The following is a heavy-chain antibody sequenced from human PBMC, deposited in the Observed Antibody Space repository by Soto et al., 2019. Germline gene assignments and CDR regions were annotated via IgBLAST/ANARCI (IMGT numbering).Heavy chain of an antibody. CDR2: IYYSGST. V-gene: IGHV4-31*03. J-gene: IGHJ4*02. CDR3: ARETLSGVLDY. Sequence: QVQLQESGPGLVKPSQTLSLTCTVSGGSISSGGYYWGCIRQHPGEGLEGIGYIYYSGSTYYNPSLKSRVTISVDTSKNQFSLKLSSVTAADTAVYYCARETLSGVLDYWGQGTLVTVSS. D-gene: IGHD3-10*01. CDR1: GGSISSGGYY.